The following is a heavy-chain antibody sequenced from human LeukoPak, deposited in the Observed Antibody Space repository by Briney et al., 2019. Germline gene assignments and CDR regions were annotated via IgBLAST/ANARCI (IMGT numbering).Heavy chain of an antibody. D-gene: IGHD1-7*01. Sequence: PGGSLRLSCAAPGFTFSSYGMHWVRQAPGKGLEWVAVIWYDGSNKYYADSVKGRFTISRDNSKNTLYLQMNSLKAEDTAVYYCARESIYGITGTRFHPFRSWGQGTLVTVSS. V-gene: IGHV3-33*01. J-gene: IGHJ5*02. CDR1: GFTFSSYG. CDR2: IWYDGSNK. CDR3: ARESIYGITGTRFHPFRS.